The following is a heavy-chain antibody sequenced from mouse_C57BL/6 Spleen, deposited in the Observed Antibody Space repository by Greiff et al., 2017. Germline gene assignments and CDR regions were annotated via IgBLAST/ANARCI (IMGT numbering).Heavy chain of an antibody. CDR3: TRTGYYGSSNWYFDV. CDR1: GYTFTSYW. D-gene: IGHD1-1*01. Sequence: QVQLQQPGAELVRPGSSVKLSCKASGYTFTSYWMHWVKQRPIQGLEWIGNIDPSDSETHYNQKFKDKATLTVDKSSSTAYMQLSSLTSEDSAVYYCTRTGYYGSSNWYFDVWGTGTTVTVSS. CDR2: IDPSDSET. J-gene: IGHJ1*03. V-gene: IGHV1-52*01.